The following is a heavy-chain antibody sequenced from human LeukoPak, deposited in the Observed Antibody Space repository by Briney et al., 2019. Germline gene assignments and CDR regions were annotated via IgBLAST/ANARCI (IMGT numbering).Heavy chain of an antibody. J-gene: IGHJ6*02. D-gene: IGHD1-1*01. V-gene: IGHV3-30-3*01. CDR2: ISYDGSNK. CDR1: GFTFSSYA. Sequence: GGSLRLSCAASGFTFSSYAMHWVRQAPGKGLEWVAVISYDGSNKYYADSVKGRFTISRDNSKNTLYLQMNSLRAEDTAVYYCARDDRRGTAYYYYGMDVWGQGTTVTVSS. CDR3: ARDDRRGTAYYYYGMDV.